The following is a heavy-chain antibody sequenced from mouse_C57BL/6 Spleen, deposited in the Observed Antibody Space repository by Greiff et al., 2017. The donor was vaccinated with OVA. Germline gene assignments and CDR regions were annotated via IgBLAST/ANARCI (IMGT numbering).Heavy chain of an antibody. V-gene: IGHV1-50*01. CDR1: GYTFTSYW. CDR3: ARHITTVVASDY. J-gene: IGHJ2*01. CDR2: IDPSDSYT. Sequence: QVQLQQSGAELVKPGASVKLSCKASGYTFTSYWMQWVKQRPGQGLEWIGEIDPSDSYTNYNQKFKGKATLTVDTSSSTAYMQLSSLTSEDSAVYYCARHITTVVASDYWGQGTTLTVSS. D-gene: IGHD1-1*01.